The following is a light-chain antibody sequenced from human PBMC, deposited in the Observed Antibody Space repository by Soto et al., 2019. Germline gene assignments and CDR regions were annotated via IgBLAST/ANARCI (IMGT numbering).Light chain of an antibody. V-gene: IGLV1-44*01. Sequence: QSVLTQPPSASGTRGQRVTISCSGSRSNIGSNTVSWYQQLPGTAPKVLIYSNNQRPSGVPDRFSGSRSGTSASLAISGLQSEDEADYYCAAWDGSLNGVLFGGGTKLTVL. CDR1: RSNIGSNT. CDR3: AAWDGSLNGVL. CDR2: SNN. J-gene: IGLJ2*01.